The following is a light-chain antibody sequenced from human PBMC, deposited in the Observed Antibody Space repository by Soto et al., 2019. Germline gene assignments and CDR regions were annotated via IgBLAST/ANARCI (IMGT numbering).Light chain of an antibody. V-gene: IGKV3-11*01. CDR3: QQRSNSPRT. Sequence: EIVFTQSPATLSLSPGEIATLSCRASQSVSSYLAWYQQKPGQAPRLLIYDASNRSTSIPARFSGSGSGTDFTLPISTLEPEDFAVYYCQQRSNSPRTFGQGTKV. CDR1: QSVSSY. CDR2: DAS. J-gene: IGKJ1*01.